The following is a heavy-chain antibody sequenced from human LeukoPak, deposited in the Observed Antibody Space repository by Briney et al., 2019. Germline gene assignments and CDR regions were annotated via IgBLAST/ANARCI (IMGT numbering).Heavy chain of an antibody. J-gene: IGHJ3*02. CDR2: ISGDGGST. CDR1: GFTFDDYA. CDR3: AKDMESEYYDSSRHWAIDI. V-gene: IGHV3-43*02. D-gene: IGHD3-22*01. Sequence: GGSLRLSCAASGFTFDDYAMHWVRQAPGKGLEWVSLISGDGGSTYYADSVKGRFTISRDNSKNSLYLQMNSLRTEDTALYYCAKDMESEYYDSSRHWAIDIWGQGTMVTVSS.